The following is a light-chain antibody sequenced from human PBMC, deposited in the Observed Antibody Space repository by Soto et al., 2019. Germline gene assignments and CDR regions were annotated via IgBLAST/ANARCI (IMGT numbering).Light chain of an antibody. CDR2: GAS. J-gene: IGKJ4*01. V-gene: IGKV3-11*01. Sequence: EIVLTQSPGTLSLSPGERATLSCRASQTVSSSLAWYQQKTGQAPRLLISGASTRATGIPARFSGSGSGTDFTLTISSLEPEDFAVYYCQQRSNPLTFGGGTKVDIK. CDR3: QQRSNPLT. CDR1: QTVSSS.